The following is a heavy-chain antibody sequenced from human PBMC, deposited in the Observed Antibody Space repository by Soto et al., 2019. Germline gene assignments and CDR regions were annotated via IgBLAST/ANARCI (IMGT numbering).Heavy chain of an antibody. CDR1: GCNFVNFC. J-gene: IGHJ5*02. CDR2: IYPGDSDT. Sequence: VFMKISCKGSGCNFVNFCSGWVSKIHGKGLAWMGIIYPGDSDTRYSPSFQGQVTISAVKSISPAYLPSSSLKVSDTAMYYCALRGCKFVRLSSWPRGGFDPLGQGTLVIVSS. CDR3: ALRGCKFVRLSSWPRGGFDP. D-gene: IGHD6-13*01. V-gene: IGHV5-51*01.